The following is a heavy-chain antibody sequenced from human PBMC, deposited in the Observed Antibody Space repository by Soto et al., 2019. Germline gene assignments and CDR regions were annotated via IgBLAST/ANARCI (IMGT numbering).Heavy chain of an antibody. CDR2: IYHTGST. Sequence: SETLSLTCTVSGGSVSSVNSYWSWVRQPPEKGLEWIGYIYHTGSTNYNPSLKSRVTIAVDTSRNHFSLKLSSVTAADTAVYYCTGANSGSLPLINWGQGTLVTVSS. CDR3: TGANSGSLPLIN. J-gene: IGHJ4*02. D-gene: IGHD1-26*01. V-gene: IGHV4-61*03. CDR1: GGSVSSVNSY.